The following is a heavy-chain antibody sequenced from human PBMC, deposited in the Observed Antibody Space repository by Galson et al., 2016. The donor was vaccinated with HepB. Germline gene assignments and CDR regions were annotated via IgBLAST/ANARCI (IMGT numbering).Heavy chain of an antibody. D-gene: IGHD3-10*01. V-gene: IGHV3-21*01. CDR1: AFTFSSYS. Sequence: SLRLSCAASAFTFSSYSMHWVRQAPGKGLEWVSSISSSSSYIYYADSVKGRFTISRDNAQNSLYLQMNSLRAEDTAVYYCAGSYSNYYYYMDVWGKGTTVTVSS. CDR3: AGSYSNYYYYMDV. CDR2: ISSSSSYI. J-gene: IGHJ6*03.